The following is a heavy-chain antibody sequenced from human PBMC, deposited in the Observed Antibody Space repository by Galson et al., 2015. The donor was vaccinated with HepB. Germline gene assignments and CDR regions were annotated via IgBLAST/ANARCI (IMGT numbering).Heavy chain of an antibody. Sequence: SLRLSCAASGFTFSYFGMHWVRQAPGKGLEWVAVIPYDGSNKYNGDSMKGRFTVSRDNSKNTVYLHMNSLTPEDTAVYYCAKDRGSGWYYYYYGLDVWGQGTTVTVSS. CDR2: IPYDGSNK. D-gene: IGHD6-19*01. J-gene: IGHJ6*02. V-gene: IGHV3-30*18. CDR1: GFTFSYFG. CDR3: AKDRGSGWYYYYYGLDV.